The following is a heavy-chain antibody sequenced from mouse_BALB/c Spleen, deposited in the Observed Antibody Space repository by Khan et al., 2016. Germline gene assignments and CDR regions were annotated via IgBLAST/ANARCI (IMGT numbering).Heavy chain of an antibody. CDR3: ARDFLTTVVDYYHAMDY. Sequence: QVQLKQSGPGLVAPSQSLSITCTVSGFSLTSYGVHWVRQPPGKGLEWLGVIWAGGSTNYNSALMSSLSISKDNSKRQVFLKMNSLQTDDTAMYYCARDFLTTVVDYYHAMDYRGQGTSVTVSS. CDR1: GFSLTSYG. CDR2: IWAGGST. V-gene: IGHV2-9*02. D-gene: IGHD1-1*01. J-gene: IGHJ4*01.